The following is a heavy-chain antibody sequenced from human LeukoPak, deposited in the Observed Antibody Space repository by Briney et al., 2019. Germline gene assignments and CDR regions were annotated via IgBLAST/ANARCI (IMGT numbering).Heavy chain of an antibody. V-gene: IGHV3-21*01. D-gene: IGHD2-15*01. CDR1: GFTFSSYS. Sequence: PGGSLRLSCAASGFTFSSYSMNWVRQAPGKGLEWVSSISSSSSYIYYADSVKGRFTISRDNAKNSLYLQMDSLRAEDTAVYYCARVGGTICSGGSCYSGYGMDVWGKGTTVTVSS. J-gene: IGHJ6*04. CDR3: ARVGGTICSGGSCYSGYGMDV. CDR2: ISSSSSYI.